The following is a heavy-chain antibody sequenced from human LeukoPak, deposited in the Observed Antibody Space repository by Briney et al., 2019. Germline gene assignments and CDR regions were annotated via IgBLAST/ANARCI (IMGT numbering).Heavy chain of an antibody. CDR3: AKDHGRAGLRFLECLDSWYYGMDV. CDR2: ISGSGGST. CDR1: GFTFSSHA. J-gene: IGHJ6*02. D-gene: IGHD3-3*01. Sequence: GGSLRPSCAASGFTFSSHAMSWVRQAPGKGLEWVSAISGSGGSTYYADSVKGRFTISRDNSKNTLYLQMNSLRAEDTAVYYCAKDHGRAGLRFLECLDSWYYGMDVWGQGTTVTVSS. V-gene: IGHV3-23*01.